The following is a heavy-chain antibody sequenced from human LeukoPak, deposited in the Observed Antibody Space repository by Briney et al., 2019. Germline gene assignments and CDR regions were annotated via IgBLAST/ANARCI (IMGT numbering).Heavy chain of an antibody. CDR1: GGSITDYY. CDR2: KSVSGHT. D-gene: IGHD4/OR15-4a*01. Sequence: SETQSLTCTISGGSITDYYWNWIRQSAGKGLEWIGRKSVSGHTNYRSSLESRVTMSVDTSKNQFSLRLTSVTAADTAVYYCVRVSRIDYGANPEGDVWGKGITVIVSS. V-gene: IGHV4-4*07. J-gene: IGHJ6*04. CDR3: VRVSRIDYGANPEGDV.